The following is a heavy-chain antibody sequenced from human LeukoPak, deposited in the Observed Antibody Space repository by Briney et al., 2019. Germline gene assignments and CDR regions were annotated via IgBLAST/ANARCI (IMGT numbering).Heavy chain of an antibody. D-gene: IGHD3-22*01. Sequence: RSGGSLRLSCAASGFTFSSYAMHWVRQAPGKGLEWVAVISYDRSITYYADSVKGRFTISRDNSKNTLYLQMNSLRAEDTAVYYCARWANYYDSSGYYSYYYYGMDVWGQGTTVTVSS. CDR1: GFTFSSYA. CDR3: ARWANYYDSSGYYSYYYYGMDV. V-gene: IGHV3-30-3*01. CDR2: ISYDRSIT. J-gene: IGHJ6*02.